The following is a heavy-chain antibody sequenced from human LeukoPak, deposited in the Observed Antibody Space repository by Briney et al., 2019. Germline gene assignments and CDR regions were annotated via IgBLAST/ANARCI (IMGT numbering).Heavy chain of an antibody. Sequence: GGSLRLSCAASGFTFSSYAMSWVRQAPGKGLEWVSAISGSGGSTYYADSVKGRFTISRDNSKNTLYLQMNSLRAEDTAVYYCANVNMGEYYDILTGYYNAVDYWGQGTLVTVSS. J-gene: IGHJ4*02. V-gene: IGHV3-23*01. CDR3: ANVNMGEYYDILTGYYNAVDY. D-gene: IGHD3-9*01. CDR2: ISGSGGST. CDR1: GFTFSSYA.